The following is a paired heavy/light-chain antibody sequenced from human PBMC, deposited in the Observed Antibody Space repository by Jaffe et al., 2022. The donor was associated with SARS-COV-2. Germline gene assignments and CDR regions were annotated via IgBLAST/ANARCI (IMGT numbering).Heavy chain of an antibody. J-gene: IGHJ4*02. CDR2: IGGTGGST. CDR1: GFTFTTYA. D-gene: IGHD2-2*02. V-gene: IGHV3-23*04. Sequence: EVQLVESGGGLVQPGGSLRLSCAASGFTFTTYAMSWVRQAPGKGLEWVSGIGGTGGSTYYADSVKGRFTISRDNSKNTVYLQMNSLRAEDTAVYYCAKEVYCSSASCYRAFDYWGQGALVTVSS. CDR3: AKEVYCSSASCYRAFDY.
Light chain of an antibody. CDR2: DVS. CDR1: SSDVGGYNY. Sequence: QSALTQPASVSGSPGQSITISCTGTSSDVGGYNYVSWYQQHPGKAPKLMIYDVSSRPSGVSNRFSGSKSGNTASLTISGLQAEDEADYYCSSYTSTSTLGIFGGGTKVTVL. V-gene: IGLV2-14*03. J-gene: IGLJ2*01. CDR3: SSYTSTSTLGI.